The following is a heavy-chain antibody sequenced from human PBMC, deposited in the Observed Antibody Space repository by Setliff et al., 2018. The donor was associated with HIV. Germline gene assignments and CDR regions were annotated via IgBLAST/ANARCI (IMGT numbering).Heavy chain of an antibody. CDR1: GGSLSGYY. CDR3: ARGRMATVLIRNWIDP. Sequence: SETLSLTCAVYGGSLSGYYWTWIRQPPGKGLEWIGEINHSGSTNSNPSLTSRVTISIDTSKNQFSLKLSSVTAADTAMSYCARGRMATVLIRNWIDPWGQGSLVTVSS. J-gene: IGHJ5*02. D-gene: IGHD4-4*01. CDR2: INHSGST. V-gene: IGHV4-34*01.